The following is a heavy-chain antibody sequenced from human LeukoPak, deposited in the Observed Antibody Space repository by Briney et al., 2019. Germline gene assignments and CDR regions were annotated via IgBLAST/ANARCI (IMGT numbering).Heavy chain of an antibody. CDR2: IYTSGIT. Sequence: SETLSFTCTVSGGSISSYYWSWIRQPPGKGLNWIGYIYTSGITNYNPSLNSRVTISVDTSHNQFSLELSAVPADHTAVYYCARRITVTHVKNWFDPWGQRTRVTVST. J-gene: IGHJ5*02. CDR3: ARRITVTHVKNWFDP. V-gene: IGHV4-4*09. D-gene: IGHD4-17*01. CDR1: GGSISSYY.